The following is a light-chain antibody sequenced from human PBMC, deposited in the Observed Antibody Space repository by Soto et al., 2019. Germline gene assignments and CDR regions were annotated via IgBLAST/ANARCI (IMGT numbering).Light chain of an antibody. V-gene: IGLV2-14*01. J-gene: IGLJ7*01. CDR2: DVS. Sequence: QSVLTQPASVSGSPGQSITISCTGTSSDVGGYNYVSWYQQHPGKAPKLMIYDVSNWPSGVSNRFSGSKSGNTASLTISGLQAEDEADYYCSSYTSSSTLAVFGGGTQLTVL. CDR3: SSYTSSSTLAV. CDR1: SSDVGGYNY.